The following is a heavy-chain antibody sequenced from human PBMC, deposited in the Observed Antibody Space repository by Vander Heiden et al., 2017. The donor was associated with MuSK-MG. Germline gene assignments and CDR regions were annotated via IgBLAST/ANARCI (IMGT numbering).Heavy chain of an antibody. CDR2: IYHSGST. Sequence: QVHLQESGPGLVKPSGTLSLTCAVSGGSISRSNWWSWVRQPPGKGLEWIGEIYHSGSTNDNPALKSRVTISVDKAKHQCSVKMSPVKAAHTAVDYCAIGQWLANFEHWVEGSLVTVCS. D-gene: IGHD6-19*01. CDR3: AIGQWLANFEH. J-gene: IGHJ1*01. CDR1: GGSISRSNW. V-gene: IGHV4-4*02.